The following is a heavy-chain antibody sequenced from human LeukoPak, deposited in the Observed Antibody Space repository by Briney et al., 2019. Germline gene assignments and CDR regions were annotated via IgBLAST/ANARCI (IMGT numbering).Heavy chain of an antibody. Sequence: GASVTVSFKGSGGTFSSYAISSVRQAPGQGREGVGWIIASKGKTNYSQNLHGRVTITTDTSTSTAYMELRSLRAEDTAAYYCARTTIVGATYYFDYWGQGTLVTVSS. CDR3: ARTTIVGATYYFDY. D-gene: IGHD1-26*01. V-gene: IGHV1-18*01. J-gene: IGHJ4*02. CDR1: GGTFSSYA. CDR2: IIASKGKT.